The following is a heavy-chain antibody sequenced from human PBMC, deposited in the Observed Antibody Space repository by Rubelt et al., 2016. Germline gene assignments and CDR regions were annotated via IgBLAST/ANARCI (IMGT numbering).Heavy chain of an antibody. Sequence: QLQLQESGPGLVKPSETLSLTCTVSGGSISSSSYYWGWIRQPPGKGLVWIGSIYYSGSTYYNPSLKSRVTLSVDTSKNQFSLKLSSVTAADTAVYYCARLSSGWYYFDYWGQGTLVTVSS. CDR1: GGSISSSSYY. D-gene: IGHD6-19*01. CDR2: IYYSGST. V-gene: IGHV4-39*01. J-gene: IGHJ4*02. CDR3: ARLSSGWYYFDY.